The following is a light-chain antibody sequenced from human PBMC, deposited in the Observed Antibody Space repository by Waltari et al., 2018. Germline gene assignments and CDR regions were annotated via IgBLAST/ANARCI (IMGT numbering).Light chain of an antibody. CDR3: SSYAGSSIRV. Sequence: QSALTQPPSASGSPGQSVTLSCTGTSSDVGGYNYVSGYQQHPGKAPKLIIYEGSRRPSGVPDLFSGSKSGNTASLTVSGLQAEDEADYYCSSYAGSSIRVFGGGTKLTVL. CDR1: SSDVGGYNY. J-gene: IGLJ2*01. CDR2: EGS. V-gene: IGLV2-8*01.